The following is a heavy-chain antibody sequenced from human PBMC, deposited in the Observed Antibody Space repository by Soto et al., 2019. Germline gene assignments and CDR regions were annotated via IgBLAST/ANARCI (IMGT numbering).Heavy chain of an antibody. CDR1: EFPFSDYT. CDR2: ISGRSVYI. J-gene: IGHJ4*02. V-gene: IGHV3-21*02. CDR3: ARDRRTKGYCSSSSCYASDS. Sequence: EVQLVESGGGLVKPGGSLRLSCAGSEFPFSDYTMTWVRQAPGKGREWVSSISGRSVYIYYADSVKGRFTISRDNAKNSLSLLMNSLKAEDTAVYYCARDRRTKGYCSSSSCYASDSWGQGTLVTVSS. D-gene: IGHD2-2*01.